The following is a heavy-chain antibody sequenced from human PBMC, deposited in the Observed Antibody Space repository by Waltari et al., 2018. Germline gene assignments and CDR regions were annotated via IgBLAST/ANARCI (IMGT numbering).Heavy chain of an antibody. CDR1: GGSISSYY. CDR2: IYYSGCT. J-gene: IGHJ3*02. Sequence: QVQLQESGPGLVKPSETLSLTCTVSGGSISSYYWSWIRQPPGKGLEWIGYIYYSGCTNYNPSLKSRVTISVDTSKNQFSLKLSSVTAADTAVYYCARVLATRGRNAFDIWGQGTMVTVSS. V-gene: IGHV4-59*01. CDR3: ARVLATRGRNAFDI. D-gene: IGHD1-26*01.